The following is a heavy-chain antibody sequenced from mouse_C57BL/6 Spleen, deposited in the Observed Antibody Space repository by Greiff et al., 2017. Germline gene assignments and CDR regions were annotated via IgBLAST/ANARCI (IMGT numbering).Heavy chain of an antibody. J-gene: IGHJ4*01. CDR3: ARSDCGSRGGYDMDY. CDR2: IYPRSGNT. V-gene: IGHV1-81*01. Sequence: VQLQQSGADLARPGPSVKLSCSVSGYTFTSDGLSWVKQRTGQGLVWIGEIYPRSGNTYYNAKFKGKATLTADKSSSTAYMELRSLTSEDSAVYYCARSDCGSRGGYDMDYWGQGTSVTVSS. D-gene: IGHD1-1*01. CDR1: GYTFTSDG.